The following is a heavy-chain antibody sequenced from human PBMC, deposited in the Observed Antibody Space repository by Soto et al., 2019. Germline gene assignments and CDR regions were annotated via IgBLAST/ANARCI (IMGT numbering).Heavy chain of an antibody. V-gene: IGHV1-69*01. CDR3: ARTMRAGSEYYDFWAYGMDV. J-gene: IGHJ6*02. D-gene: IGHD3-3*01. CDR1: GGSFSNYA. Sequence: QVHLVQSGAEVKKPGSSVKVSCKASGGSFSNYAINWVRQAPGQGLEWMGGIIPRYVTANYAQNFQGRVTIPADESASTVDMQMSSLRSEDTAVYYCARTMRAGSEYYDFWAYGMDVWGQGTTVTVSS. CDR2: IIPRYVTA.